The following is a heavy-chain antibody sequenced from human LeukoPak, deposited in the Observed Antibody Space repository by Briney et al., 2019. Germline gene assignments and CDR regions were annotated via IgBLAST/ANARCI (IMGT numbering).Heavy chain of an antibody. D-gene: IGHD5-12*01. Sequence: PGGSLRLSCAASGFTFSSYAMSWVRQAPGKGLEWVSVISGSGGNTYHADSVKGRFTISRDNSKNTLFLQMNSLRAEDTAVYYCAKGSGYFPYLDYWGQGSLVTVSS. CDR3: AKGSGYFPYLDY. V-gene: IGHV3-23*01. CDR1: GFTFSSYA. CDR2: ISGSGGNT. J-gene: IGHJ4*02.